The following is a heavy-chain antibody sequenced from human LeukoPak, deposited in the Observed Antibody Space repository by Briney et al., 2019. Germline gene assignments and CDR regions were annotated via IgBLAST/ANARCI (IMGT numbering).Heavy chain of an antibody. D-gene: IGHD3-10*02. CDR3: ARGRLFGAGTMQIWFDP. V-gene: IGHV4-34*01. CDR1: GGSFSVYY. Sequence: SETLSLTCAVYGGSFSVYYWSWIRQPPGKGLEWIGEINHSGSTNYNPSLKSRVTISVDTSKNQFSLKLSSVTAADTAVYYCARGRLFGAGTMQIWFDPWGQGTLVTVSS. J-gene: IGHJ5*02. CDR2: INHSGST.